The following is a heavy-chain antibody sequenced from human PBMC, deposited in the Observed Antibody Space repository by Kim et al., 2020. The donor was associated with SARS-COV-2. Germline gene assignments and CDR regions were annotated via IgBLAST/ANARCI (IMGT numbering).Heavy chain of an antibody. V-gene: IGHV3-23*01. CDR2: ISGSGGST. J-gene: IGHJ6*02. CDR1: GFTFSSYA. CDR3: AKVLGSMVRGVITSHYYYCVDV. Sequence: GGSLRLSCAASGFTFSSYAMSWVRQAPGKGLEWVSAISGSGGSTYYADSVKGRFTISRDNSKYTLYLQMIILRTEDTAVYYCAKVLGSMVRGVITSHYYYCVDVWGQGTTVTVAS. D-gene: IGHD3-10*01.